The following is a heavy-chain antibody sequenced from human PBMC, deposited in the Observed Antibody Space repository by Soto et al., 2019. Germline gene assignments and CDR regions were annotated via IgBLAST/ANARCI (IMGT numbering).Heavy chain of an antibody. CDR1: GGSISSSNW. CDR2: IYHSGST. Sequence: SETLSLTCAVSGGSISSSNWWSWVRQPPGKGLEWIGEIYHSGSTNYNPSLKSRVTISVDKSKNQFSLKLSSVTAADTAVYYCARVLAVAGTITYYYYGMDVWGQGTPVTVSS. D-gene: IGHD6-19*01. V-gene: IGHV4-4*02. CDR3: ARVLAVAGTITYYYYGMDV. J-gene: IGHJ6*02.